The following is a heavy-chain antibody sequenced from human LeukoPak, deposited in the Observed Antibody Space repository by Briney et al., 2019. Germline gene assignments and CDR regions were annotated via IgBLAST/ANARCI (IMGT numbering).Heavy chain of an antibody. D-gene: IGHD3-10*01. V-gene: IGHV3-48*03. CDR3: VRRKFSGSGSYYLCDF. CDR2: ISSSGSTI. J-gene: IGHJ4*02. CDR1: GFTFSNYE. Sequence: GGSLRLSCAASGFTFSNYEMNWVRQAPGKGLEWVSYISSSGSTIYYTDSVKGRFTISRDNAKNSLYLQMNSLRAEDTAVYYCVRRKFSGSGSYYLCDFWGQGTLVTVSS.